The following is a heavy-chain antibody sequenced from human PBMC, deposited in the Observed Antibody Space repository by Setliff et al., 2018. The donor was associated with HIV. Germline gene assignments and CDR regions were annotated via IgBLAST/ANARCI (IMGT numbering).Heavy chain of an antibody. J-gene: IGHJ4*02. V-gene: IGHV4-4*09. CDR1: GGSISTYY. Sequence: SETLSLTWTVSGGSISTYYWTWIRQPPGKGLEWIGYIYTSGSTSYNPSLKSRLTISLDTSKNQFSLKLSSVTAADTAVYYCARQERYCTSADCYRYFNYWGQGTLVTVSS. CDR2: IYTSGST. CDR3: ARQERYCTSADCYRYFNY. D-gene: IGHD2-2*02.